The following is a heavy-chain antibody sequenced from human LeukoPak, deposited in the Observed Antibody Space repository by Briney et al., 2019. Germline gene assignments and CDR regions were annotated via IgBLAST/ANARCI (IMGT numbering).Heavy chain of an antibody. D-gene: IGHD3-16*01. V-gene: IGHV1-2*02. CDR3: AREAGGHYYFDY. CDR1: GYTFTGYY. CDR2: INPNSGGT. J-gene: IGHJ4*02. Sequence: ASVKVSCKASGYTFTGYYMHWVRQASGQGLEWMGWINPNSGGTNYAQKFQGRVTMTRDTSISTAYMELSRLRSEDTAVYYCAREAGGHYYFDYWGQGTLVTVSS.